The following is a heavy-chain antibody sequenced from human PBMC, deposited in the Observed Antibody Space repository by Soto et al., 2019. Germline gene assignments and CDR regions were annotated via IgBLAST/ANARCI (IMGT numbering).Heavy chain of an antibody. Sequence: WTWIRQFTGKGLEGIAYTSYTGATYYNPALKSRVTILADTSKNQVSLQLNSVTSADTAVYYCAIGGPVSVFPAWQLLGYFEYWGQGTLVTVSS. CDR2: TSYTGAT. CDR3: AIGGPVSVFPAWQLLGYFEY. D-gene: IGHD2-15*01. J-gene: IGHJ4*02. V-gene: IGHV4-31*02.